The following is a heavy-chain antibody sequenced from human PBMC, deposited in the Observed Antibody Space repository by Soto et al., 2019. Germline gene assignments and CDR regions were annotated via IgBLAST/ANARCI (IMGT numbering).Heavy chain of an antibody. Sequence: QVQLRESGPGLVKPSGTLSLTCAVSGGSISSDNWWGWVRHPPEKGLEWIGQIYHSGNTNYHPSLRGRVTLPIDKSKNQFSLKLSSVTAADTAVYYCARGADFWSGAEFDYWGQGTLVTVSS. J-gene: IGHJ4*02. D-gene: IGHD3-3*01. CDR2: IYHSGNT. CDR1: GGSISSDNW. CDR3: ARGADFWSGAEFDY. V-gene: IGHV4-4*02.